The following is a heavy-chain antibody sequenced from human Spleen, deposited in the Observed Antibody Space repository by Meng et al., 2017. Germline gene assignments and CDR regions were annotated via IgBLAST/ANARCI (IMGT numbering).Heavy chain of an antibody. CDR1: GFTVSHNY. CDR3: ARKYYTDGTGYYSFDY. Sequence: GESLKISCAASGFTVSHNYMSWVRQAPGKGLEWVSVLYSGGNTYYADSVKGRFTISRDNSKNTLYLQMNSLRAEDTAVYYCARKYYTDGTGYYSFDYWGQGTLVTVSS. J-gene: IGHJ4*02. V-gene: IGHV3-53*01. CDR2: LYSGGNT. D-gene: IGHD3-22*01.